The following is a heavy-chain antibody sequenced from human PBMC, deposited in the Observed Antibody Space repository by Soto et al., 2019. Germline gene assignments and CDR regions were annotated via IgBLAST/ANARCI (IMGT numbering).Heavy chain of an antibody. CDR1: GYTFTGYY. V-gene: IGHV1-2*02. J-gene: IGHJ5*02. CDR2: INPNSGGT. Sequence: ASVKVSCKASGYTFTGYYTHWVRQAPGQGLEWMGWINPNSGGTNYAQKFQGRVTMTRDTSISTAYMELSRLRSDDTAVYYCARVLEPEWIQLNNWFDPWGQGTLVTVSS. CDR3: ARVLEPEWIQLNNWFDP. D-gene: IGHD5-18*01.